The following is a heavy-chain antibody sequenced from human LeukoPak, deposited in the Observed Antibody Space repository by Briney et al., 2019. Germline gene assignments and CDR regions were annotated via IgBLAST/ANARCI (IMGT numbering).Heavy chain of an antibody. CDR2: IYYSGST. Sequence: PSGTLSLTCTVSGGSISSGDYYWSWIRQPPGKGLEWIGYIYYSGSTYYNPSLKSRVTISVDTSKNQFSLKLSSVTAADTAVYYCARGKDSSGQIDYWGQGTLVTVSS. J-gene: IGHJ4*02. CDR1: GGSISSGDYY. D-gene: IGHD3-22*01. CDR3: ARGKDSSGQIDY. V-gene: IGHV4-30-4*01.